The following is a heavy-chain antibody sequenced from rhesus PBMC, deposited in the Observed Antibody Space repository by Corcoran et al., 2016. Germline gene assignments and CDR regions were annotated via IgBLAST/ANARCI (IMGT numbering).Heavy chain of an antibody. CDR2: INGNRGST. V-gene: IGHV4-80*01. CDR1: GGSFSTYW. CDR3: ARFCSGIYCYARDY. J-gene: IGHJ4*01. Sequence: QVQLPESSPGLVKPSETLSLTFAVSGGSFSTYWLSWIRQPPGKGLEWLGEINGNRGSTTYTPSLKRRLTMSKVASKNQFSLKLSSVTPADTAVYYGARFCSGIYCYARDYWCQGVLVTVSS. D-gene: IGHD2-27*01.